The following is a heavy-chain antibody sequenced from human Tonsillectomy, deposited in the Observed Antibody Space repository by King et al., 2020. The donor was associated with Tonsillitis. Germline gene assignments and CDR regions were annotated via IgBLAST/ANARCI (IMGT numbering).Heavy chain of an antibody. CDR1: GFTFGDYG. J-gene: IGHJ4*02. D-gene: IGHD5-24*01. V-gene: IGHV3-20*04. CDR2: INWNGGST. Sequence: VQLVESGGGVVRPGGSLRLSCAASGFTFGDYGMSWVRQVPGKGLEWVSGINWNGGSTGYADAVKGRFTISRDNAKNSLYLQVNSPRAEDTALYYCARGDGYMRYYPWGFDYWGQGTLVTVSS. CDR3: ARGDGYMRYYPWGFDY.